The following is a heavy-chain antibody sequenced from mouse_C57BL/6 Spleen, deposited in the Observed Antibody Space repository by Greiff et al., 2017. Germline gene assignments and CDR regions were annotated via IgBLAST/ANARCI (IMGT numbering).Heavy chain of an antibody. CDR1: GFSLTSYG. CDR3: ARHDYFYAMDY. J-gene: IGHJ4*01. V-gene: IGHV2-6-1*01. CDR2: IWSDGST. D-gene: IGHD2-4*01. Sequence: VKLVESGPGLVAPSQSLSITCTVSGFSLTSYGVHWVRQPPGKGLEWLVVIWSDGSTTYNSALKSSLSTRKDNSKSPVFLKMNSLQTYDAAMYYCARHDYFYAMDYWGQGTSVTVSS.